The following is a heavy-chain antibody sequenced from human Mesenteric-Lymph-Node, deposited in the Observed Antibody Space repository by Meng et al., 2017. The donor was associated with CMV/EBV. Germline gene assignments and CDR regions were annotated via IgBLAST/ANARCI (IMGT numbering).Heavy chain of an antibody. J-gene: IGHJ4*02. CDR2: ISYDGYTK. Sequence: GESLKISCVASGFTFSTYAMHWVRQAPGKGLEWVAVISYDGYTKKYADSVKDRFTISRDNSKNTLYLQMNNLRPEDTALYYCARFDYSLYFFDYWGQGTLVTVSS. CDR1: GFTFSTYA. CDR3: ARFDYSLYFFDY. D-gene: IGHD4-11*01. V-gene: IGHV3-30-3*01.